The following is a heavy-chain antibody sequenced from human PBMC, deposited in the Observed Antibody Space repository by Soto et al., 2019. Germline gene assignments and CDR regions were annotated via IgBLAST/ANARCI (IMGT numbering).Heavy chain of an antibody. J-gene: IGHJ1*01. CDR2: ISSSSSTI. V-gene: IGHV3-48*02. Sequence: PGGSLRLSCAASGFTFSSYSMNWVRQAPGKGLEWVSYISSSSSTIYYADSVKGRFTISRDNAKNSLYLQMNSLGDEDTAVYYCASDPDYYDSSGYYPEYFQHWGQGTLVTVSS. D-gene: IGHD3-22*01. CDR3: ASDPDYYDSSGYYPEYFQH. CDR1: GFTFSSYS.